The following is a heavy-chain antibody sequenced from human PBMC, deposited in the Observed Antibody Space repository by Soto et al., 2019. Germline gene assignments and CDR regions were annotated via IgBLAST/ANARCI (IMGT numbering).Heavy chain of an antibody. J-gene: IGHJ4*02. Sequence: PSETLSLTCAVSGGSISSSNWWSWVRQPPGKGLEWIGYIYYSGSTYYNPSLKSRVTISVDTSKNQFSLKLSSVTAADTAVYYCARDPIVATSAFDYWGQGTLVTVSS. CDR2: IYYSGST. CDR3: ARDPIVATSAFDY. V-gene: IGHV4-30-4*01. D-gene: IGHD5-12*01. CDR1: GGSISSSNW.